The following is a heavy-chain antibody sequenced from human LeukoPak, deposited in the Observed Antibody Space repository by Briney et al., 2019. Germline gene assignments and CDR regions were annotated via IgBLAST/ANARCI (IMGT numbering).Heavy chain of an antibody. D-gene: IGHD3-22*01. CDR1: GFTFSSYA. CDR2: ISGSGGTT. Sequence: QPGGSLRLSCAASGFTFSSYAMSWVRLAPGKGLEWVSTISGSGGTTSYADSVKGRFTFSRDNSKNTLFLQMNSLRAEDTAVYYCVKKMWESSGGAFDYWGQGTLVTVSS. CDR3: VKKMWESSGGAFDY. J-gene: IGHJ4*02. V-gene: IGHV3-23*01.